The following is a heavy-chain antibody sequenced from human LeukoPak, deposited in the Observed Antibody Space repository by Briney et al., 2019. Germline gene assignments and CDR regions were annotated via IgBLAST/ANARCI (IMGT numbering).Heavy chain of an antibody. CDR3: ARSGYCSGASCYAEGIDH. Sequence: ASVKVSCKASGYTFIGNGITWVRQAPGQGLEWMGWISGYNGNTAHAQMLQGRVTMTTDTSTTTAYMGLRGLRSDDTAVYYCARSGYCSGASCYAEGIDHWGQGTLVTVSS. D-gene: IGHD2-2*01. CDR2: ISGYNGNT. V-gene: IGHV1-18*01. CDR1: GYTFIGNG. J-gene: IGHJ4*02.